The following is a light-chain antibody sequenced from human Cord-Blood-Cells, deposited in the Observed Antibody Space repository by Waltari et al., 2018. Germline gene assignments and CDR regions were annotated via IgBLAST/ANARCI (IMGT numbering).Light chain of an antibody. CDR3: QSYDSSLSGSV. Sequence: QSVLTQPPSVSGAPGQRVTISCTGSSSNIGAGYDVHWYQQLPGTAPKLLIYGSSKRPSGVPDRFSVAKSGTSASLAITGLQAEDEADYYCQSYDSSLSGSVFGGGTKLTVL. J-gene: IGLJ3*02. V-gene: IGLV1-40*01. CDR2: GSS. CDR1: SSNIGAGYD.